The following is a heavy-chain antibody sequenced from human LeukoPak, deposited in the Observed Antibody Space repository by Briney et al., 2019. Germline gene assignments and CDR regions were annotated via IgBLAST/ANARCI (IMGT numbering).Heavy chain of an antibody. D-gene: IGHD3-3*01. CDR2: IYYSGST. Sequence: SETLSLTCTVSGGSISSSSYYWGWIRQPPGKGLEWIGSIYYSGSTYYNPSLKSRVTISVDTSKNQFSLKLSSVTAADTAVYYCARDSHRITIFGVVIGAFDIWGQGTMVTVSS. V-gene: IGHV4-39*07. J-gene: IGHJ3*02. CDR3: ARDSHRITIFGVVIGAFDI. CDR1: GGSISSSSYY.